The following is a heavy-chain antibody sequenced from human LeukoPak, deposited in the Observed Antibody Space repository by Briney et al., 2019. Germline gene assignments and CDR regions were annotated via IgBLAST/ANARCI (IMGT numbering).Heavy chain of an antibody. V-gene: IGHV1-24*01. J-gene: IGHJ3*02. Sequence: ASVKVSCKVSGYTLTVLSMHWVRQAPGKGLEWMGGFDPEDGETIYAQKFQGRVTMTEDTSTDTAYMELSSLRSEDTAVYYCATVAYDSSGDAFDIWGQGTMVTVSS. CDR1: GYTLTVLS. CDR3: ATVAYDSSGDAFDI. D-gene: IGHD3-22*01. CDR2: FDPEDGET.